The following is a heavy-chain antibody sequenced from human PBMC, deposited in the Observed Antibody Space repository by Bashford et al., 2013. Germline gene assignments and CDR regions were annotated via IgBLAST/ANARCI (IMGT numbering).Heavy chain of an antibody. J-gene: IGHJ5*02. Sequence: LSCAASGFTFSDYYMSWIRQPPGKGLEWIGEINHSGSTNYNPSLKSRVTISVDTSKNQFSLKLSSVTAADTAVYYCARCLGETVAGSDCWFDPWGQGTLVTVSS. V-gene: IGHV4-34*01. D-gene: IGHD6-19*01. CDR2: INHSGST. CDR3: ARCLGETVAGSDCWFDP. CDR1: GFTFSDYY.